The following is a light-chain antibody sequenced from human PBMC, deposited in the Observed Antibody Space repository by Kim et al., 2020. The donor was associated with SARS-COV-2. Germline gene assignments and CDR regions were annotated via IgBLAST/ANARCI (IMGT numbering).Light chain of an antibody. V-gene: IGLV3-19*01. J-gene: IGLJ2*01. Sequence: LGQTVRITFQGDSLRTYHASWYQQKPGQAPLLVIYAKTNRPSGIPDRFSGSSSGNTTSLTITGTQAEDEADYYCNSRDSSGNHVLFGGGTQLTVL. CDR2: AKT. CDR3: NSRDSSGNHVL. CDR1: SLRTYH.